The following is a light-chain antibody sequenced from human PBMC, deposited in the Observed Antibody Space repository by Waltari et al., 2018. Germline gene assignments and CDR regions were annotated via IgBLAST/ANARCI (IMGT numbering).Light chain of an antibody. V-gene: IGLV1-44*01. J-gene: IGLJ3*02. Sequence: QSVLTQPPSASGTPGQRVTISCSGTSSNLGHDVVNWYQQVPGTAPKLLIYGNDLRPSGVPDRFSASKSGTSASLAISGLQSEDEAEYYCASWDDSLNGHWVFGGGTKVTAL. CDR2: GND. CDR1: SSNLGHDV. CDR3: ASWDDSLNGHWV.